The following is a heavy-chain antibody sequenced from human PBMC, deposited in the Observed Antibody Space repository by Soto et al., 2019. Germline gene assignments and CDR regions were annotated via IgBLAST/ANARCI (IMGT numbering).Heavy chain of an antibody. Sequence: GGSLRLSCAASGFTFSSYGMHWVRQAPGKGLEWVAVIWYDGSNKYYADSVKGRFTISRDNSKNTLYLQMNSLRAEDTAVYYWAREGGGDFIAVAGTHFYFDYWGQGTLVTVSS. CDR2: IWYDGSNK. V-gene: IGHV3-33*01. CDR1: GFTFSSYG. D-gene: IGHD6-19*01. CDR3: AREGGGDFIAVAGTHFYFDY. J-gene: IGHJ4*02.